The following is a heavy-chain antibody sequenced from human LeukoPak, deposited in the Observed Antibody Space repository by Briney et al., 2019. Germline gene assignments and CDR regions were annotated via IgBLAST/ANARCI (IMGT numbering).Heavy chain of an antibody. CDR3: ARDGYYYDSSGYIRFDY. J-gene: IGHJ4*02. CDR2: IYTSGST. Sequence: PSETLSLTCTVSGGSISSYYWSWIRQPAGKGLEWIGRIYTSGSTNYNPSLKSRVTMSVDTSKNQFSLKLSSVTAADTAVYYCARDGYYYDSSGYIRFDYWGQGTLVTVSS. CDR1: GGSISSYY. D-gene: IGHD3-22*01. V-gene: IGHV4-4*07.